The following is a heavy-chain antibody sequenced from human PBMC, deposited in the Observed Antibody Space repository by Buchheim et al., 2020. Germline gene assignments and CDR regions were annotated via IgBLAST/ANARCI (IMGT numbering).Heavy chain of an antibody. V-gene: IGHV1-2*04. J-gene: IGHJ6*02. Sequence: QVQLVQSGAEVKKPGASVKVSCKASGYTFTGYYMHWVRQAPGQGLEWMGWINPNSGGTNYAQKFQGWVTMTRDTSISTAYMELSRLRSDDTAVYYCARSQGPRVVQGDLQRFGMDVWGQGTT. CDR2: INPNSGGT. D-gene: IGHD3-10*01. CDR1: GYTFTGYY. CDR3: ARSQGPRVVQGDLQRFGMDV.